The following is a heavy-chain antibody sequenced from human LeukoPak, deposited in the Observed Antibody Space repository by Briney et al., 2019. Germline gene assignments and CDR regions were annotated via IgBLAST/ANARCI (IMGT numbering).Heavy chain of an antibody. CDR1: GYTFTSYG. Sequence: ASVKVSCKASGYTFTSYGISWVRQAPGQGLEWMGWISAYNGNTNYAQKLQGRVTMTTDTSTSTAYMELSRLRSDDTAVYYCARGGGDGYYYYYYMDVWGKGTTVTVSS. CDR2: ISAYNGNT. CDR3: ARGGGDGYYYYYYMDV. J-gene: IGHJ6*03. D-gene: IGHD2-21*01. V-gene: IGHV1-18*01.